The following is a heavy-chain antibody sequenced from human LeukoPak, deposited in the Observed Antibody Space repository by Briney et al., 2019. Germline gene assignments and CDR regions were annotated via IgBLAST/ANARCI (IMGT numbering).Heavy chain of an antibody. CDR2: IYHTGIT. CDR1: GGSIGSGTHY. D-gene: IGHD3-16*01. CDR3: AASSGVTLGRF. V-gene: IGHV4-31*03. Sequence: SQTLSLTCTVSGGSIGSGTHYYNWIRQHPGKGLEWIGYIYHTGITSYNPSLKGRVIMSVDTSMNQVFLRLSSLTAADTAVYYCAASSGVTLGRFWGQGTLVTVSS. J-gene: IGHJ4*02.